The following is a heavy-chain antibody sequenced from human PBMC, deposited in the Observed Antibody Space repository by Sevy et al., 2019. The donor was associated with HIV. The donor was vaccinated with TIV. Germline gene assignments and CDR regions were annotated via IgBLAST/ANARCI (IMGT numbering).Heavy chain of an antibody. J-gene: IGHJ4*02. CDR2: IIPIFGSA. CDR1: GGTFSSYG. CDR3: ATGFPGEYPECGSIRCYTDYFDH. D-gene: IGHD2-2*02. Sequence: ASVKVSCKASGGTFSSYGITWVRQAPGQGLEWMGEIIPIFGSANYGQTFQGRVTMTADQSTSTAYMELSSLRSDDTAVYYCATGFPGEYPECGSIRCYTDYFDHWGQGTLVTVSS. V-gene: IGHV1-69*13.